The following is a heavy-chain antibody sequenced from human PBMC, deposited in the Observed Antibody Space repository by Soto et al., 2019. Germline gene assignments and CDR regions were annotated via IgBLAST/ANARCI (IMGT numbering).Heavy chain of an antibody. CDR1: GGSVSSSHW. Sequence: QVQLQESGPGLVKPSGTLSLTCAVSGGSVSSSHWWSWVRQSPEKGLEWIGEIYHGGTTYYNPSLQSRVAVSLDKAMNLFSLKLTSVTAADTAVYFCAKKPILRLGDRSDNYAMDVWGQGTTVTVSS. J-gene: IGHJ6*02. CDR3: AKKPILRLGDRSDNYAMDV. CDR2: IYHGGTT. V-gene: IGHV4-4*02. D-gene: IGHD3-10*01.